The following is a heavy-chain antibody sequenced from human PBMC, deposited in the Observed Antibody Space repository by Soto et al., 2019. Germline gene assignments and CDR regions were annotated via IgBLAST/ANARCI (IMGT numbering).Heavy chain of an antibody. Sequence: EVQLLESGGALVQPGGSLRLSCAASEFTFSTSGMTWVRLAPGRGLDYVSAINPSGSRTYYADSVKGRFTISRENSKNTLYLQMHSLRAEDTAIYYCAKTPRGGDYGDWYFDLWGRGTLVTVSS. J-gene: IGHJ2*01. CDR3: AKTPRGGDYGDWYFDL. CDR1: EFTFSTSG. CDR2: INPSGSRT. D-gene: IGHD4-17*01. V-gene: IGHV3-23*05.